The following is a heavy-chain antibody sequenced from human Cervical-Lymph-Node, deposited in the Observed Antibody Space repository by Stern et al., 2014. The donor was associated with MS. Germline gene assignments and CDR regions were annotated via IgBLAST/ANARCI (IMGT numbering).Heavy chain of an antibody. CDR3: ARPVVAAAIRGYAFDI. J-gene: IGHJ3*02. V-gene: IGHV3-48*01. Sequence: EVQLLESGGGFVQPGGSLRLSCAASGFTFSTYSMNWVRQAPGKGLEWISFISSSSSSTSYADSVKGRFTISRDNAKNSLDLQMNSLRAEDTAVYYCARPVVAAAIRGYAFDIWGQGTVVTVSS. CDR2: ISSSSSST. CDR1: GFTFSTYS. D-gene: IGHD2-2*02.